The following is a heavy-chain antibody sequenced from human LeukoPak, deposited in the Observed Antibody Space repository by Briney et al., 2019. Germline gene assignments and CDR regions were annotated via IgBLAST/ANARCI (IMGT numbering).Heavy chain of an antibody. CDR2: MNPNSGNT. J-gene: IGHJ4*02. D-gene: IGHD3-9*01. CDR3: ARGIGYYDILTGYHYPFDY. V-gene: IGHV1-8*01. CDR1: GYTFTSYD. Sequence: ASVKVSCKASGYTFTSYDINWVRQATGQGLEWMGWMNPNSGNTGYAQKFQGRVTMTRNTSISTAYMELSSLRSEDTAVYYCARGIGYYDILTGYHYPFDYWGQGTLVTVSS.